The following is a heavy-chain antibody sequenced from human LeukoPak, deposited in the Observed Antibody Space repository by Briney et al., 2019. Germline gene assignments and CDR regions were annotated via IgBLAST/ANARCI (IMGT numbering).Heavy chain of an antibody. CDR1: GFTFAKYA. Sequence: PGGSLRLSCVGSGFTFAKYAMTWVREAPGKGLEWVSVISGSGNVTYYAESVKGRFTISRDNSKRTLYLQMDSLRADDTAIYCCAKDRAGANWGQGTLVLVSS. V-gene: IGHV3-23*01. J-gene: IGHJ4*02. CDR2: ISGSGNVT. CDR3: AKDRAGAN.